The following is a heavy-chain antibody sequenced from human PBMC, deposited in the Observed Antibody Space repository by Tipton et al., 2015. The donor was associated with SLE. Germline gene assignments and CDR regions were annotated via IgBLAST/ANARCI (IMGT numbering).Heavy chain of an antibody. V-gene: IGHV3-23*01. CDR1: GFTFKNYA. CDR3: VKGVTEMTLGY. J-gene: IGHJ4*02. D-gene: IGHD5-24*01. CDR2: ISRSGVA. Sequence: SLRLSCAASGFTFKNYAMNWVRQAPGKGLEWVSGISRSGVAYYADSVKGRFTISRDNSKNTLYLQMNTLRADDTAVYYCVKGVTEMTLGYWGQGTLVTVSS.